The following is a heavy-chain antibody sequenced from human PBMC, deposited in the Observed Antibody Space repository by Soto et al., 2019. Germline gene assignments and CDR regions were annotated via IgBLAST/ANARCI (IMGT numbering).Heavy chain of an antibody. J-gene: IGHJ4*02. D-gene: IGHD6-13*01. V-gene: IGHV3-30*18. CDR3: AKWEQLSGPDY. CDR2: ISYDGSNK. CDR1: GFTFSSYG. Sequence: GGSLRLSCAASGFTFSSYGMHWVRQAPGKGLEWVAVISYDGSNKYYADSVKGRFTISRDNSKNTLYLQMNSLRAEDTAVYYCAKWEQLSGPDYWGQGTLVTVSS.